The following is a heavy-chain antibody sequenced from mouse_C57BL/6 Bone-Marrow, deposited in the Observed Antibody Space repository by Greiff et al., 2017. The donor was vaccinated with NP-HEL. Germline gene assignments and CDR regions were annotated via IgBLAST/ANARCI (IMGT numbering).Heavy chain of an antibody. CDR3: ARGVYYYGSSYYFDY. Sequence: EVQLQQSGPELVKPGASVKIPCKASGYTFTDYNMDWVKQSHGKSLEWIGDINPNNGGTIYNQKFKGKATLTVDKSSSTDYMELRSLTSEDTAVYYCARGVYYYGSSYYFDYWGQGTTLTVSS. J-gene: IGHJ2*01. D-gene: IGHD1-1*01. CDR1: GYTFTDYN. CDR2: INPNNGGT. V-gene: IGHV1-18*01.